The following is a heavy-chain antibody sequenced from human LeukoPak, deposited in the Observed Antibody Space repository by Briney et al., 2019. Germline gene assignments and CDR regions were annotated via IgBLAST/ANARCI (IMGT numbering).Heavy chain of an antibody. CDR3: ARALYSGNYCYDY. D-gene: IGHD1-26*01. J-gene: IGHJ4*02. CDR2: INHSGST. Sequence: SETLSLTCAVYGGSFSGYYWSWIRQPPGKGLEWIGEINHSGSTNYNPSLKSRVTISVDTSKNQFSLRLNSVTAADTAVYYCARALYSGNYCYDYWGQGTLVTVSS. V-gene: IGHV4-34*01. CDR1: GGSFSGYY.